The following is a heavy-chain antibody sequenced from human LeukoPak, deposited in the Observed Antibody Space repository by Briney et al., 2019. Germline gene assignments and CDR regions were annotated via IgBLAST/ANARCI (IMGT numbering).Heavy chain of an antibody. Sequence: ASVKASCKASGYTFTSYAMNWVRQAPGQGLEWMGWINTNTGNPTYAQGFTGRFVFSLDTSVSTAYLQISSLKTEDTAVYYCATPTDLDAFDIWGQGTMVTVSS. D-gene: IGHD4-17*01. J-gene: IGHJ3*02. CDR1: GYTFTSYA. CDR2: INTNTGNP. CDR3: ATPTDLDAFDI. V-gene: IGHV7-4-1*02.